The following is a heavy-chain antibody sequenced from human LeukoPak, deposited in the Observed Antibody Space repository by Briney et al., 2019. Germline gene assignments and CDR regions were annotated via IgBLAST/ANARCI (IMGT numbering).Heavy chain of an antibody. J-gene: IGHJ5*01. CDR1: GGSIITSGYH. CDR2: IYFSGNT. CDR3: ARHSSAPLTKYGSGTYLRWFDS. D-gene: IGHD3-10*01. V-gene: IGHV4-39*01. Sequence: SETLSFTCSVSGGSIITSGYHWGWIRQPPGKDLEWVGSIYFSGNTYYHPSLKSRVTISVDTSKSQFSLKLSSVTAADTAVYYCARHSSAPLTKYGSGTYLRWFDSWGQGTLVTVSS.